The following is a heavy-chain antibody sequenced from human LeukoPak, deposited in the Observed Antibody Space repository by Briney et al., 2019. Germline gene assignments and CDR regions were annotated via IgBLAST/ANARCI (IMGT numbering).Heavy chain of an antibody. J-gene: IGHJ6*02. V-gene: IGHV3-23*01. CDR2: ISGSGGST. CDR3: AKDRGSGWYDVHCYGMDV. D-gene: IGHD6-19*01. CDR1: GFTFSSYA. Sequence: GGSLRLSCAASGFTFSSYAMSWVRQAPGKGLEWVSAISGSGGSTYYADSVKGRFTISRDNSKNTLYLQMNSLRAEDTAVYYCAKDRGSGWYDVHCYGMDVWGQGTTVTVSS.